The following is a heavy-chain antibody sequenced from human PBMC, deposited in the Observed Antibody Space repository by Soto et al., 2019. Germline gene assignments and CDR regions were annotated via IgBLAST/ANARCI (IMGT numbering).Heavy chain of an antibody. J-gene: IGHJ4*02. CDR1: GGTFSSYT. CDR3: AREGSRAGTTGAG. CDR2: IIPILGIA. D-gene: IGHD1-1*01. Sequence: QVQLVQSGAEVKKPGSSVKVSCKASGGTFSSYTISWVRQAPGQGLEWMGRIIPILGIANYAQKFQGRVTITADKSTSTAYMELSSLRSEDTAVYYCAREGSRAGTTGAGWGQGTLVTVSS. V-gene: IGHV1-69*08.